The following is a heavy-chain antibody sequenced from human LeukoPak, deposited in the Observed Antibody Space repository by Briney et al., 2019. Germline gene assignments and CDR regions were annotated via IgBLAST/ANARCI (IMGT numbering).Heavy chain of an antibody. V-gene: IGHV3-30-3*01. CDR3: ARGFYGDYVDLTDY. CDR2: ISYDGSNK. D-gene: IGHD4-17*01. Sequence: PGGSLRLSCAASGFTFSNYAMHWVRQAPGKGLEWVAVISYDGSNKYYADSVKGRFTISRDNSKNTLYLQMNSLRAEDTAVYYCARGFYGDYVDLTDYWGQGTLVTVSS. CDR1: GFTFSNYA. J-gene: IGHJ4*02.